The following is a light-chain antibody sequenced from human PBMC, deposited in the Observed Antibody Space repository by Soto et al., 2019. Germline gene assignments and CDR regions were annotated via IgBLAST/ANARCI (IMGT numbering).Light chain of an antibody. CDR3: CSYAGSSTFV. CDR2: EGS. J-gene: IGLJ1*01. V-gene: IGLV2-23*01. CDR1: TNDIGSHNL. Sequence: QSALTQPASVSGSPGQSITISCTGTTNDIGSHNLVSWYQQHPGKAPKLMLYEGSKRPSGVSNRFAGSKSGNTASLTISGLQAEDEADYYCCSYAGSSTFVFGTGTKVTVL.